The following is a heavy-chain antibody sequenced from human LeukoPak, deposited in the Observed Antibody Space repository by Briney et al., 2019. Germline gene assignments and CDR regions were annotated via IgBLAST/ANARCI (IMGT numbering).Heavy chain of an antibody. CDR1: GYTFTSYD. J-gene: IGHJ6*02. Sequence: ASVKVSCKASGYTFTSYDINWVRQATGQGLEWMGWMNPNSGNTGYAQKFQGRVTMTRNTSISTAYMELSSLRSEDTAVYYCARENSSALLWFGELFRYYYYYGMDVWGQGTTVTVSS. D-gene: IGHD3-10*01. CDR2: MNPNSGNT. V-gene: IGHV1-8*01. CDR3: ARENSSALLWFGELFRYYYYYGMDV.